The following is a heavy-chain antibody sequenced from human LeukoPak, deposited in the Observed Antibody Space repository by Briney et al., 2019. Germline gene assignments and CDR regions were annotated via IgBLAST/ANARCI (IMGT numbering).Heavy chain of an antibody. D-gene: IGHD3-3*01. J-gene: IGHJ6*03. CDR3: ARARASLEWLYYYYMYV. Sequence: GASVKVSCKASGGTFSNYSISWVRQAPGQGLEWMGGIIPIFGTANYAQKFQGRVTITTDESTSTAYMELSSLRSEDTAVYYCARARASLEWLYYYYMYVSGKGTMVTVSS. CDR2: IIPIFGTA. CDR1: GGTFSNYS. V-gene: IGHV1-69*05.